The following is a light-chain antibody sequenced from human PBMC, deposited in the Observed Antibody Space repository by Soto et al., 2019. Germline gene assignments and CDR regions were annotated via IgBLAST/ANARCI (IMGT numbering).Light chain of an antibody. CDR1: QDVDNNF. Sequence: PGEGATLSCRASQDVDNNFLAWYQQRPGQAPRLLIYASSRRATGIPDRFSGSGSGTDFTLTISRVGPEDIAVYFCQQYYSSITFGGGTKVEVK. CDR3: QQYYSSIT. V-gene: IGKV3-20*01. J-gene: IGKJ4*01. CDR2: ASS.